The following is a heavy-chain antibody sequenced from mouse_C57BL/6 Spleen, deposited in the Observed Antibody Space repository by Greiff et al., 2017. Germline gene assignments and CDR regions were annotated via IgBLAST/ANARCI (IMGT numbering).Heavy chain of an antibody. CDR3: AKFDWERGPLDY. Sequence: VQLQQSGPELVKPGASVKISCKASGYTFTDYYMNWVKQSHGKSLEWIGDINPNNGGTSYNQKFKGKATLTVDKSSSTAYMELRSLTSEDSAVYYCAKFDWERGPLDYWGQGTTLTVSS. V-gene: IGHV1-26*01. J-gene: IGHJ2*01. CDR1: GYTFTDYY. CDR2: INPNNGGT. D-gene: IGHD4-1*01.